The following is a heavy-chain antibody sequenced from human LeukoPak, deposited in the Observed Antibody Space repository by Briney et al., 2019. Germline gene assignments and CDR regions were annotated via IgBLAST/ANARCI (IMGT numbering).Heavy chain of an antibody. CDR3: ARRGGFYSNLVFDY. D-gene: IGHD4-11*01. Sequence: NPSETLSLTXAVYGGSFSGYYWSWIRQPPGKGLEWIGEINHSGSTNYNPSLKSRVTISVDTSKNQFSLKLSSVTAADTAVYYCARRGGFYSNLVFDYWGQGTLVTVSS. CDR2: INHSGST. CDR1: GGSFSGYY. J-gene: IGHJ4*02. V-gene: IGHV4-34*01.